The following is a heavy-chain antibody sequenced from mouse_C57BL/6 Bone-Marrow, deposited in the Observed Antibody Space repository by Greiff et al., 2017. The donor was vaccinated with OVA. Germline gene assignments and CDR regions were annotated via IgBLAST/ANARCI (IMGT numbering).Heavy chain of an antibody. Sequence: DVKLVESGGGLVKPGGSLKLSCAASGFTFSSYAMSWVRQTPEKRLEWVATISDGGSYTYYPDNVKGRFTISRDNAKNNLYLQMSHLKSEDTAMYYCARDPDGSSLFDYWGQGTTLTVSS. J-gene: IGHJ2*01. V-gene: IGHV5-4*01. D-gene: IGHD1-1*01. CDR3: ARDPDGSSLFDY. CDR1: GFTFSSYA. CDR2: ISDGGSYT.